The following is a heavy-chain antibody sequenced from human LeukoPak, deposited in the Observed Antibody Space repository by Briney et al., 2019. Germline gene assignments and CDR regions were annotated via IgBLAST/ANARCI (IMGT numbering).Heavy chain of an antibody. J-gene: IGHJ3*01. CDR2: IYSGGST. V-gene: IGHV3-66*01. CDR3: ARDRQAAGVVVASDAFDV. Sequence: GGSLRLSCAASGFTVSSTYMGWVRQAPGKGLEWVSVIYSGGSTYYADSVRGRFTISRDNSKNTLYLQMNSLRAEDTAVYYCARDRQAAGVVVASDAFDVWGQGTMVTVSS. D-gene: IGHD2-15*01. CDR1: GFTVSSTY.